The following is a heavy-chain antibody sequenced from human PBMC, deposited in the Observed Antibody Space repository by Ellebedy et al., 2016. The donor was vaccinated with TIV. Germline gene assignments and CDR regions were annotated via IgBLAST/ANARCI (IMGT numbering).Heavy chain of an antibody. J-gene: IGHJ4*02. CDR3: AKRKTMAEYYFDF. CDR2: IYHGGRT. D-gene: IGHD5-24*01. Sequence: ESLKISCVASGFTFSSYAMHWVRQPPGKGLEWIGEIYHGGRTNYNPSLKSRVTISIDKLKRQFSLKLSSVTAADTALYFCAKRKTMAEYYFDFWGQGTLITVSA. CDR1: GFTFSSYA. V-gene: IGHV4/OR15-8*01.